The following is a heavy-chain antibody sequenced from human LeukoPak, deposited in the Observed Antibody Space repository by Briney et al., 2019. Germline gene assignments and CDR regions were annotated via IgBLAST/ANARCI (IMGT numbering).Heavy chain of an antibody. CDR3: ARPYYDFWSGHNDAFDI. J-gene: IGHJ3*02. V-gene: IGHV1-2*02. CDR1: GYTFTGYY. CDR2: INPNSGGT. Sequence: ASVKVSCKASGYTFTGYYMHWVRQAPGQGLEWMGWINPNSGGTNYAQKFQGRVTMTRDTSISTAYMELSRLRSDDTAVYYCARPYYDFWSGHNDAFDIWGQGTMVTVSS. D-gene: IGHD3-3*01.